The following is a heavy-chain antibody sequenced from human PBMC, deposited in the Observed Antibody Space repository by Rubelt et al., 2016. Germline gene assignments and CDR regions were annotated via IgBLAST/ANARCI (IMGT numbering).Heavy chain of an antibody. Sequence: QLQMQESGPGLVKPSGTLSLTCTVSGDSLSRSSHYWGWISQSPGKGLEWIAIIYYSGNTHYNQSLKSRVSMSVDMSKNQIALRLNSVAAADTAIYYCARRVDCGSSKCYDAFDIWGQGTGVTVSS. D-gene: IGHD2-2*01. J-gene: IGHJ3*02. V-gene: IGHV4-39*01. CDR3: ARRVDCGSSKCYDAFDI. CDR2: IYYSGNT. CDR1: GDSLSRSSHY.